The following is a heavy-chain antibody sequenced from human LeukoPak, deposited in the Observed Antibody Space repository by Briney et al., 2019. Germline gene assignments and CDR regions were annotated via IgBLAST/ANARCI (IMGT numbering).Heavy chain of an antibody. CDR1: GYTFTSYG. J-gene: IGHJ4*02. Sequence: AAVKVSCKASGYTFTSYGISWVRQAPGQGLEWMGWISANNGNTNYAQKLQGRVTMTTDTSTSTAYMELRSLRSDDTAVYYCARGGSGSYLPGIDYWGQGTLVTVSS. CDR3: ARGGSGSYLPGIDY. D-gene: IGHD1-26*01. V-gene: IGHV1-18*01. CDR2: ISANNGNT.